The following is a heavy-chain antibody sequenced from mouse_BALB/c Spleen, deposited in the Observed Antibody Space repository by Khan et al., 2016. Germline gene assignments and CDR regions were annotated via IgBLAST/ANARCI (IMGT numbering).Heavy chain of an antibody. Sequence: EVKLLESGGGLVQPGGSLKLSCAASGFDFSRYWMSWVRQAPGKGLEWIGEINPDSSTINYTPSLKDKFIISRDNAKNTLYLQMSKVRSEDTALYYCARPWAYGNYDAMDYWGQGTSVTVSS. J-gene: IGHJ4*01. D-gene: IGHD2-10*02. V-gene: IGHV4-1*02. CDR1: GFDFSRYW. CDR3: ARPWAYGNYDAMDY. CDR2: INPDSSTI.